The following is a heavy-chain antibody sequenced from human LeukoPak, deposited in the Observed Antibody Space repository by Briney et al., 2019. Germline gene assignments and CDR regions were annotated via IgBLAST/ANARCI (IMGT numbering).Heavy chain of an antibody. J-gene: IGHJ3*02. CDR3: AKDGVELSHWAFDI. V-gene: IGHV3-30*02. CDR2: IRSDGSNK. D-gene: IGHD3-16*02. CDR1: GFIFSSYG. Sequence: GGSLRLSCAASGFIFSSYGMHWVRQAPGKGLEWVAFIRSDGSNKYYADSVKGRFTISRDNSKNTLYVYMNSLRAEDTAVYYCAKDGVELSHWAFDIWGQGTMVTVSS.